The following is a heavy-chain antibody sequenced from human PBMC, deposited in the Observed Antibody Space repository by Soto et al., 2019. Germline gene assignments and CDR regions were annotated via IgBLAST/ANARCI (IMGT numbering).Heavy chain of an antibody. CDR2: IYYSGST. CDR3: TGAYYDVSGYSLDP. V-gene: IGHV4-59*01. CDR1: GGSISSYY. D-gene: IGHD3-22*01. Sequence: SETLSLTCTVSGGSISSYYWSWIRQPPGKGLEWIGYIYYSGSTNYNPSLKSRVTISVDTSKNQFSLKLSSVTAADTAVYYCTGAYYDVSGYSLDPWGQGTLVTVSS. J-gene: IGHJ5*02.